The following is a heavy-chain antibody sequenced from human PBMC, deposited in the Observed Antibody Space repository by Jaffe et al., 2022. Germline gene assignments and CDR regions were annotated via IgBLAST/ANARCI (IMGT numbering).Heavy chain of an antibody. CDR3: ARDRGVGTTGTTEAFDI. V-gene: IGHV3-21*01. D-gene: IGHD1-1*01. CDR1: GFTFSSYS. J-gene: IGHJ3*02. Sequence: EVQLVESGGGLVKPGGSLRLSCAASGFTFSSYSMNWVRQAPGKGLEWVSSISSSSSYIYYADSVKGRFTISRDNAKNSLYLQMNSLRAEDTAVYYCARDRGVGTTGTTEAFDIWGQGTMVTVSS. CDR2: ISSSSSYI.